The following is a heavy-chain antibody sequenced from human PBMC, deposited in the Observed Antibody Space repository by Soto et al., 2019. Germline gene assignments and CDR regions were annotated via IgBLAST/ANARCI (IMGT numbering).Heavy chain of an antibody. CDR3: ARDGLGYCSGGSCWFDP. D-gene: IGHD2-15*01. J-gene: IGHJ5*02. CDR2: IIPIFGTA. CDR1: GGTFRSYA. Sequence: ASVKVSCNASGGTFRSYAISWVRQAPGQGLEWMGGIIPIFGTANYAQKFQGRVTITADESTSTAYMELSSLRSEDTAVYYCARDGLGYCSGGSCWFDPWGQGTLVTVSS. V-gene: IGHV1-69*13.